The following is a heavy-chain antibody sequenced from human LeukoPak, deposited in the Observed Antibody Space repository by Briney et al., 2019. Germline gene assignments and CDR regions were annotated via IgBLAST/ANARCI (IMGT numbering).Heavy chain of an antibody. Sequence: PGGSRRLSWAAPGFTFSSNAWSGFRQAPGKGLNWVSAISGSGGSTYYADSVKGRFTISRDNSKNTLYLQMNSLRAEDTAVYYCAKSSSGYYFDYWGQGTLVTVSS. CDR2: ISGSGGST. V-gene: IGHV3-23*01. CDR3: AKSSSGYYFDY. D-gene: IGHD3-22*01. CDR1: GFTFSSNA. J-gene: IGHJ4*02.